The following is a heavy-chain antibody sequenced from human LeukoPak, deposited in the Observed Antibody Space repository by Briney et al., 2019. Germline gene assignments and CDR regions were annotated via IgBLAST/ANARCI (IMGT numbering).Heavy chain of an antibody. CDR3: ARLSEPHYYHYYYMDV. J-gene: IGHJ6*03. Sequence: GGSLRLSCAASGFTFSSYSMNWVRQAPGKGLEWVSYISSSSSTIYYADSVKGRFTISRDNAKNSLYLQMNSLRDEDTAVYYCARLSEPHYYHYYYMDVWGKGTTVTVSS. CDR1: GFTFSSYS. CDR2: ISSSSSTI. V-gene: IGHV3-48*02.